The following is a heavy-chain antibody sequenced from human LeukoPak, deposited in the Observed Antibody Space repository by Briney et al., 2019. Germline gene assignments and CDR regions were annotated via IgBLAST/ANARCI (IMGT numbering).Heavy chain of an antibody. Sequence: SVKVSCEASGGTFSSYAISWVRQAPGQGLEWMGGIIPIFGTANYAQKFQGRVTITADKSTSTAYMELSSLRSEDTAVYYCAREGGREQLADYCYYYMDVWGKGNTVTVSS. D-gene: IGHD6-6*01. V-gene: IGHV1-69*06. CDR3: AREGGREQLADYCYYYMDV. CDR2: IIPIFGTA. CDR1: GGTFSSYA. J-gene: IGHJ6*03.